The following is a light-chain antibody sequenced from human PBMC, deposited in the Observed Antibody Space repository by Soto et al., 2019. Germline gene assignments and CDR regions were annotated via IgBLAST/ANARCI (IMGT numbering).Light chain of an antibody. Sequence: QSALTQPPSASGSPGQSVTISCTGTSSDVDAYNYVSWYQQHPGKAPNLMIYEVNKRPSGVPDRFSGSKSGNTASLTVSGLQAEDEADYYCSSYAGSNNFGVFGTGTKLTVL. CDR1: SSDVDAYNY. J-gene: IGLJ1*01. CDR2: EVN. CDR3: SSYAGSNNFGV. V-gene: IGLV2-8*01.